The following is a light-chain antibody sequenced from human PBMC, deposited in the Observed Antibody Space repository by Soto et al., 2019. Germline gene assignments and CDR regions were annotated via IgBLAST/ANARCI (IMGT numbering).Light chain of an antibody. V-gene: IGLV2-23*01. CDR2: ETN. Sequence: QSALTQPASVSGAPGQSVTISCTGISTNIGNYNLVSWYQQHPGKAPKLIIYETNKRPSEVSNRFSGSKSGNTASLTISGLQAEDEADYHCCSYAGSSTLIFSGGTKVTVL. CDR3: CSYAGSSTLI. J-gene: IGLJ2*01. CDR1: STNIGNYNL.